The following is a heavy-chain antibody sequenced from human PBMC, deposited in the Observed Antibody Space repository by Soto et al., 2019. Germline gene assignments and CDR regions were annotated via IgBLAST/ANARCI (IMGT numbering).Heavy chain of an antibody. CDR1: GGSISSGGYY. CDR2: IYYSGST. D-gene: IGHD3-3*01. V-gene: IGHV4-31*03. CDR3: ARAREPYYDFWSGYYTLGGIYYFDH. J-gene: IGHJ4*02. Sequence: SETLSLTCTVSGGSISSGGYYWSWIRQHPGKGLEWIGYIYYSGSTYYNPSLKSRVTISVDTSKNQFSLKLSSVTAADTAVYYCARAREPYYDFWSGYYTLGGIYYFDHWGQGTLVTVSS.